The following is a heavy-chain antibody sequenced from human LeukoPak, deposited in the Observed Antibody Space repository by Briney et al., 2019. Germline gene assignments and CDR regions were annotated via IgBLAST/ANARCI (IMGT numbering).Heavy chain of an antibody. CDR3: AKVYSQLGAPYYYMDV. V-gene: IGHV3-23*01. D-gene: IGHD1-26*01. J-gene: IGHJ6*03. Sequence: GGSLRLSCAASGFTFSSYAMSRVRQAPGKGLEWVSGISGSGGNTYYADSVKGRFTISRDNSKNTLYLQMNSLRAEDTAVYYCAKVYSQLGAPYYYMDVWGKGTTVTVSS. CDR2: ISGSGGNT. CDR1: GFTFSSYA.